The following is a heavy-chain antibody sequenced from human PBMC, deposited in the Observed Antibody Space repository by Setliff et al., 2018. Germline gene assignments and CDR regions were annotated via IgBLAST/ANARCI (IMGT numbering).Heavy chain of an antibody. Sequence: GASVKVSCKASGYTFTSHDINWVRQATGQGLEWMGWMNPNRDNTGYAQKFQGRVTMTRNTSISTAYMELSSLRSEDTAVYYCATGGYSSGWYPDYWGQGTRGTVSS. CDR1: GYTFTSHD. D-gene: IGHD6-19*01. J-gene: IGHJ4*02. CDR3: ATGGYSSGWYPDY. V-gene: IGHV1-8*01. CDR2: MNPNRDNT.